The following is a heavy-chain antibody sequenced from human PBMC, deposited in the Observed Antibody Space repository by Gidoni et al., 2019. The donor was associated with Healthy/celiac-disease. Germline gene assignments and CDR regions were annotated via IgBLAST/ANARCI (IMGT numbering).Heavy chain of an antibody. CDR3: AKDGRGEWTQRRRHFQH. Sequence: EVQLVESGGGVVQPGGSLGLSCAATGFTFDDYAMHWVRQAPGKGLEWVALISGDGGSTYYADSVKGRFTISRDNSKNSLYLQMNSLRTEDTALYYCAKDGRGEWTQRRRHFQHWGQGTLVTVSS. CDR1: GFTFDDYA. D-gene: IGHD3-16*01. J-gene: IGHJ1*01. CDR2: ISGDGGST. V-gene: IGHV3-43*02.